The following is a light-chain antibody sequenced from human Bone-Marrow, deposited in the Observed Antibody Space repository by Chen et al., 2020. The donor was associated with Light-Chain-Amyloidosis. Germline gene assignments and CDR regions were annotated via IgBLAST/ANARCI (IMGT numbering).Light chain of an antibody. J-gene: IGKJ2*01. V-gene: IGKV3-15*01. Sequence: EIVMTQSPATLSVSPGERATLSYRASQSVSSNLAWYQQKPGQAPRLLIYGASTRATGIPARFSGSGSGTEFTLTISSRQSEDFAVYYCQQYNNWPPYTFGQGTKLEIK. CDR1: QSVSSN. CDR2: GAS. CDR3: QQYNNWPPYT.